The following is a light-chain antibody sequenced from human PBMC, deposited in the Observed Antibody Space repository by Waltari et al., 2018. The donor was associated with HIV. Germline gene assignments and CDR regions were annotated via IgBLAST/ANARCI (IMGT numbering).Light chain of an antibody. J-gene: IGKJ1*01. Sequence: DIQLTQSPSSVSASVGDRVTITCRTSQTISNHLHWYQHKPGKAPKLLIYGASNLQSGVPSRFSGSGSGTDFTLTITSLQPEYCTTYYCQHSRTFGQGTKVEI. CDR1: QTISNH. CDR3: QHSRT. CDR2: GAS. V-gene: IGKV1-39*01.